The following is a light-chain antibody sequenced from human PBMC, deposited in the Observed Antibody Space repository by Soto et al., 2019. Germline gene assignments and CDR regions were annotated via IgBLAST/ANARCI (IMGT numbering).Light chain of an antibody. V-gene: IGKV3-15*01. CDR1: QSVSSN. CDR3: QQYNTWPPIT. Sequence: EIVMTQSPATLSVSPGERATFSCRASQSVSSNLAWYQQKPGQAPRLLIYGASIRATGIPARFSGSGSWTEFTLTISSLQSEDFAVYYCQQYNTWPPITFGQGTRLEIK. J-gene: IGKJ5*01. CDR2: GAS.